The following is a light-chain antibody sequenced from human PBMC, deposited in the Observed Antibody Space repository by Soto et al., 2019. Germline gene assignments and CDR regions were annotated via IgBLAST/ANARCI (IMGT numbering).Light chain of an antibody. CDR3: QQSYSSPPT. Sequence: DIQMTQSPSSLSASVGDRVAITCRASQSIINYLNWYQQKPGKAPKLLIFAASSLQSGVPSRFSGSRSGPDFTLTISSLQPEDFATYYCQQSYSSPPTFGQGTKVDIK. J-gene: IGKJ1*01. CDR2: AAS. V-gene: IGKV1-39*01. CDR1: QSIINY.